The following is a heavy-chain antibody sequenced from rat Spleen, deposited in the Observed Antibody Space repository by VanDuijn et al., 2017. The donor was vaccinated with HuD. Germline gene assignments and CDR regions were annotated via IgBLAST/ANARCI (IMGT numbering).Heavy chain of an antibody. CDR3: ARSSGDVMAA. CDR2: INSAGNT. D-gene: IGHD4-3*01. J-gene: IGHJ4*01. CDR1: DHSITNGYR. Sequence: EVQLQESGPGLVKPSQSLSLTCSVTDHSITNGYRWNWIRKFPGNKLEWMGYINSAGNTLYNPSLKSRISITRDTSKNQFFLQVNSVTTEDTATYYCARSSGDVMAAWGQGPSVTVSS. V-gene: IGHV3-3*01.